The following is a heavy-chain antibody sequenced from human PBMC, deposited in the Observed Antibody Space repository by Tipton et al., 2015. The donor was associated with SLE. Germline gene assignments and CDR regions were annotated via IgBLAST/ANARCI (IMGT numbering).Heavy chain of an antibody. V-gene: IGHV4-39*07. CDR2: IHYAGGT. CDR3: ARTEQGTGSYYRLVFEI. CDR1: GDSLSSNNYY. J-gene: IGHJ4*02. D-gene: IGHD3-10*01. Sequence: TLSLTCSVSGDSLSSNNYYWGWIRQSPAQGLEWIGTIHYAGGTYYNPSLRSRLTISVDTSENHFSLNLNSVTAADTAVYYCARTEQGTGSYYRLVFEIWGQGTLVTVSS.